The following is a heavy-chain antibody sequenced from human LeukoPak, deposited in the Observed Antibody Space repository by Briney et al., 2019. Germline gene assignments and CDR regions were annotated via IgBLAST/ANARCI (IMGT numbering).Heavy chain of an antibody. CDR2: IYNSENT. D-gene: IGHD5-18*01. CDR3: ARGARGYSYG. J-gene: IGHJ4*02. CDR1: GGSVSSGSYY. V-gene: IGHV4-61*01. Sequence: PSETLSLTCTVSGGSVSSGSYYWSWIRQSPGKGLEWIGYIYNSENTNYNPSLKSRVTISVDTSKSQFSLKLSSVTAADTAVYYCARGARGYSYGWGQGTLVTVSS.